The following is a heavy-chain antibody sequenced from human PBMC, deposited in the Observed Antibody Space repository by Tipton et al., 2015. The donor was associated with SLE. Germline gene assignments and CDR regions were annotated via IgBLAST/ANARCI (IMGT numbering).Heavy chain of an antibody. CDR1: GFTFSSYP. CDR3: ARETNWNDGAFDI. Sequence: SLRLSCAASGFTFSSYPMHWVRQAPGKGLEWVSSISSSSSYIYYADSVKGRFTISRDNAKNSLYLQMNSLRAEDTAVYYCARETNWNDGAFDIWGQGTMVTVSS. D-gene: IGHD1-1*01. CDR2: ISSSSSYI. J-gene: IGHJ3*02. V-gene: IGHV3-21*01.